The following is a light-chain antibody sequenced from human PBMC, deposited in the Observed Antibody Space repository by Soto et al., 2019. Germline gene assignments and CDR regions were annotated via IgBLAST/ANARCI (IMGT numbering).Light chain of an antibody. J-gene: IGKJ5*01. CDR3: QHSYRTPT. V-gene: IGKV1-17*03. CDR1: QAISNY. Sequence: DVHMTQSPSAMSASVGNRVNITSRASQAISNYLAWFQQTPGKVPKRLIYAASSLQSGVPSRFSGGASGTDYTLTISSLKPDDVATYYCQHSYRTPTFGQGTRLEIK. CDR2: AAS.